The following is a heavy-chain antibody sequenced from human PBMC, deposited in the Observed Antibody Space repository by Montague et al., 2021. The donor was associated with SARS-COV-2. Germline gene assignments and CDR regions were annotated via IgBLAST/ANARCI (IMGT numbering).Heavy chain of an antibody. CDR2: VYYNGDT. Sequence: SETLSLTCTVSGGSTDSHYWNWIRQSPGQRPEWICYVYYNGDTKNNPSLQSRGPISIDMSENQFSLWLNSVTAADTAVSFCARAWAFEPWGQGRLVTVSS. J-gene: IGHJ3*01. V-gene: IGHV4-59*08. CDR3: ARAWAFEP. CDR1: GGSTDSHY.